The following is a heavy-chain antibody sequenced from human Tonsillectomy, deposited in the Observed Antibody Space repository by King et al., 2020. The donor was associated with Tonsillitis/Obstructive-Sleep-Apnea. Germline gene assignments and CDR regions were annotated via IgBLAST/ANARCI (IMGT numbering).Heavy chain of an antibody. CDR2: ISGRCGST. Sequence: VQLVESGGGLVRPGGSLRLSCAASGFTFSSYAMSWVRQAPGKGLEWVSAISGRCGSTYYADSVKGRFTISRDISKNTLYLQMNSLRAEDTAVYYCAKDPSTYYDFWSGYYPYYYYYYMDVWGKGTTVTVSS. CDR1: GFTFSSYA. CDR3: AKDPSTYYDFWSGYYPYYYYYYMDV. J-gene: IGHJ6*03. V-gene: IGHV3-23*04. D-gene: IGHD3-3*01.